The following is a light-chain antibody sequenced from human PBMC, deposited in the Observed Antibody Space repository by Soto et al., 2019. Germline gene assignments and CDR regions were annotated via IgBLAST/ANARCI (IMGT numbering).Light chain of an antibody. Sequence: QSVLTQPPSVSGAPGQRVTISCFGSSSNIGAGYDVHWYQQLPGTAPKLLLYGNINRPSGVPDRFSGSKSGTSASLAITGLQAEDEADYFCQSYDDNLSYVFGSGTKVTVL. CDR3: QSYDDNLSYV. CDR1: SSNIGAGYD. V-gene: IGLV1-40*01. J-gene: IGLJ1*01. CDR2: GNI.